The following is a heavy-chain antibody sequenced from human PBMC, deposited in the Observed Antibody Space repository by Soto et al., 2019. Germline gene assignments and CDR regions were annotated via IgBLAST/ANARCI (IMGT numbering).Heavy chain of an antibody. Sequence: QVQLVQSGAEVRKPGASVTVSCRSSGDSFNDYYIHWVRQAPGQGFGWMGWINPNGGVTKYAQKFQGWVSMTRDSSIRTVYMQPSRLRSDDTAVYYCARESGGATATLDYYYFYMDVWGTGTTVTVSS. D-gene: IGHD5-12*01. J-gene: IGHJ6*03. V-gene: IGHV1-2*04. CDR3: ARESGGATATLDYYYFYMDV. CDR1: GDSFNDYY. CDR2: INPNGGVT.